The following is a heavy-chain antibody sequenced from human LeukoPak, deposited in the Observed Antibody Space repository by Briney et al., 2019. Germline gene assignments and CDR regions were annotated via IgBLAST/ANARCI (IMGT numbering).Heavy chain of an antibody. V-gene: IGHV4-34*01. CDR2: INHSGST. CDR3: ARMGSSGWPKNFDY. D-gene: IGHD6-19*01. CDR1: GGSFSGYY. Sequence: SETLSLTCAVSGGSFSGYYWSWIRQPPGKGLEWIGEINHSGSTNYTPSLKSRVTISVDTSKNQFSLKLSSVTAADTAVYYCARMGSSGWPKNFDYWGQGTLVTVSS. J-gene: IGHJ4*02.